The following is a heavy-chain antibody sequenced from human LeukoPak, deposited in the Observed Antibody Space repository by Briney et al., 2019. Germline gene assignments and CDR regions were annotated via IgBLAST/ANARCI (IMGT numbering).Heavy chain of an antibody. CDR2: ISYSGTP. CDR1: GGSINTANYY. D-gene: IGHD4-17*01. V-gene: IGHV4-30-4*08. Sequence: PSETLSLTCNVSGGSINTANYYWTWIRQPPGKGLEWIGYISYSGTPYYNPSLNSRVTISLDTSKNQFSLRLNSVTAADTAMYYCARDRYGDLEDYWGQGTLVTVSS. J-gene: IGHJ4*02. CDR3: ARDRYGDLEDY.